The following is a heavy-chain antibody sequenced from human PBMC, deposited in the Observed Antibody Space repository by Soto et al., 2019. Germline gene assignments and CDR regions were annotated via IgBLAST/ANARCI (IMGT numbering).Heavy chain of an antibody. CDR1: GYTFTSYG. J-gene: IGHJ6*02. CDR3: ARENLTGITIIYYGMDV. CDR2: ISAYNGNT. V-gene: IGHV1-18*04. D-gene: IGHD3-9*01. Sequence: ASVKVSCKASGYTFTSYGISWVRQAPGQGLEWMGWISAYNGNTNYAQKLQGRVPMTTDTSTSTAYMELRSLRSDDTAVYYCARENLTGITIIYYGMDVWGQGTTVTVSS.